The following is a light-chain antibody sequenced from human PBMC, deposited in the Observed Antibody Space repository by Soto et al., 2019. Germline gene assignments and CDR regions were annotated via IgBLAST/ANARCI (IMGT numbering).Light chain of an antibody. V-gene: IGKV3D-15*01. J-gene: IGKJ4*01. CDR1: QSVSSN. CDR2: GAS. CDR3: QQYNNWPLT. Sequence: IGMPQSPATLSVSPGERATLSCRASQSVSSNLAWYQQKPGQAPRLLIYGASTRATGIPARFSGSGSGTEFTLTISSLQSEDFAVYYCQQYNNWPLTFGGGTKVDIK.